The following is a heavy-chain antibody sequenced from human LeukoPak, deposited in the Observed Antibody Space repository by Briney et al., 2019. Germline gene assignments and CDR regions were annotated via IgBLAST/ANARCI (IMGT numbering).Heavy chain of an antibody. CDR1: GGSISSYY. CDR2: IYYSGST. J-gene: IGHJ6*02. CDR3: ARSVRWTNGATDV. Sequence: SETLSLTCTVAGGSISSYYWSWIRQPPGKGLAWIGYIYYSGSTNYNPSLKSRVTISVDTSKNQFSLKLSSVTAADTAVYYCARSVRWTNGATDVWGQGTTVTVSS. D-gene: IGHD5-24*01. V-gene: IGHV4-59*08.